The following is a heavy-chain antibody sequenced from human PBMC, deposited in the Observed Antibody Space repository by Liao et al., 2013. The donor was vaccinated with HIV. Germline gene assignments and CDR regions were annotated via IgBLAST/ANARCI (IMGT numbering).Heavy chain of an antibody. CDR1: GGSISSYY. CDR2: IYTSGST. J-gene: IGHJ4*02. V-gene: IGHV4-4*07. CDR3: ARGLQRVDFWSGYFLDF. D-gene: IGHD3-3*01. Sequence: QVQLQESGPRLVKPSETLSLTCTVSGGSISSYYWSWIRQPAGKGLEWLGRIYTSGSTNYNPSLKSRVTISVDTSKNQFSLKLNSVTAADTAVYYCARGLQRVDFWSGYFLDFWGQGTLVTVSS.